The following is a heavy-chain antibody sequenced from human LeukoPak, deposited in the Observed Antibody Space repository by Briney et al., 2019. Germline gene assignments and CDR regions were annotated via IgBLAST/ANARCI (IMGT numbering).Heavy chain of an antibody. V-gene: IGHV1-69*01. D-gene: IGHD2-21*02. CDR2: IIPIFGTA. CDR3: ARNLPYCGGDCHLAPLGYNWFDP. Sequence: GGSLRLSCAASGGTFSSYAISWVRQAPGQGLEWMGGIIPIFGTANYAQKFQGRVTITADESTSTAYMELSSLRSEDTAVYYCARNLPYCGGDCHLAPLGYNWFDPWGQGTLVTVSS. CDR1: GGTFSSYA. J-gene: IGHJ5*02.